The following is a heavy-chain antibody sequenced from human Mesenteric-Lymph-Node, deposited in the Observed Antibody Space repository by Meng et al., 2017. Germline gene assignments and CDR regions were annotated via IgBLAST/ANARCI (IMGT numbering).Heavy chain of an antibody. Sequence: QLQLQESGSGLGKPSQPLSLTCTVSGGSISSGDYYWSWIRQPPGKGLELIGHIYYSGSTSYNPSLKSRVTISVDTSNNQFSLKLSSVTAADTAVYYCARVGWRQWSFDLWGRGTLVTVSS. CDR2: IYYSGST. D-gene: IGHD5-18*01. J-gene: IGHJ2*01. CDR1: GGSISSGDYY. CDR3: ARVGWRQWSFDL. V-gene: IGHV4-30-4*01.